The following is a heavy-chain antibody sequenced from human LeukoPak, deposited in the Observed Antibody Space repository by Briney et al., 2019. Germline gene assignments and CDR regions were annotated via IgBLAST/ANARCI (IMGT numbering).Heavy chain of an antibody. V-gene: IGHV3-23*01. J-gene: IGHJ4*02. D-gene: IGHD6-19*01. Sequence: GGSLRLSCAASGFTFTSYAMNWVRQAPGKGLEWVSTISGSGSSTYYVDSVKGRFTISRDNSKNTLYLQMNSLRAEDTAEYYCARLESSGWYMFADYWGQGTLVTVSS. CDR3: ARLESSGWYMFADY. CDR2: ISGSGSST. CDR1: GFTFTSYA.